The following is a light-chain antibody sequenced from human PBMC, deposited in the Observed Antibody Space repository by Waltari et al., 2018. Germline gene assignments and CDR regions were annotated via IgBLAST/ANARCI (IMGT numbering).Light chain of an antibody. J-gene: IGLJ3*02. CDR1: SSDVGFYNL. V-gene: IGLV2-23*02. CDR3: CSYVGRNIWV. Sequence: QSALTQPASVSGSPGQSITISCTGTSSDVGFYNLVSWYQQHPDKAPKLLVSEVIERPSGVPIRFSGSKSGNTASLTISGLQAEDEADYYCCSYVGRNIWVFGGGTKVTVL. CDR2: EVI.